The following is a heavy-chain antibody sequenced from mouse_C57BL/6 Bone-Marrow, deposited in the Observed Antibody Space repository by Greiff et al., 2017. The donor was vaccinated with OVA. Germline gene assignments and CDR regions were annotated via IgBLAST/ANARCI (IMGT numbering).Heavy chain of an antibody. CDR3: AREENYDYDSGWFAY. CDR2: IDPSDSYT. Sequence: QVQLQQPGAELVMPGASVKLSCKASGYTFTSYWMHWVKQRPGQGLEWIGEIDPSDSYTNYNQKFKDKATLTADKSSSTAYMQLSSLTYEDSAVYYCAREENYDYDSGWFAYWGQGTLVTVS. CDR1: GYTFTSYW. D-gene: IGHD2-4*01. J-gene: IGHJ3*01. V-gene: IGHV1-69*01.